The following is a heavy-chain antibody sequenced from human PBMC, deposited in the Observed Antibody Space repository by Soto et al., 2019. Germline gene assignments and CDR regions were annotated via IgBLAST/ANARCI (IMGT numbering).Heavy chain of an antibody. D-gene: IGHD2-15*01. CDR3: ARTRGGNFDY. CDR2: LYYSRSA. V-gene: IGHV4-59*12. CDR1: GDSISSYY. Sequence: SETLSLTCSVSGDSISSYYCMWIRQPPGKGLESIGYLYYSRSANYNPSLKSRVTISVDRSKNQFSLKLSSVTAADTAVYYCARTRGGNFDYWGQGTLVTVSS. J-gene: IGHJ4*02.